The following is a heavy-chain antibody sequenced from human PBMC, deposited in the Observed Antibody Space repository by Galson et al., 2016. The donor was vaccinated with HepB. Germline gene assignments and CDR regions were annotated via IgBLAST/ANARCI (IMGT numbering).Heavy chain of an antibody. CDR2: IYYSGRT. CDR3: ARGLAPSEAIVQSPDY. D-gene: IGHD3-16*02. J-gene: IGHJ4*02. CDR1: GGSMRGLY. Sequence: LSLTCTVSGGSMRGLYWSWVRQAPGKGLEVIGYIYYSGRTNYRPSLTSRVTISADTSRNQFSLKLTSVTPADTGVYYCARGLAPSEAIVQSPDYWGQGILITVS. V-gene: IGHV4-59*11.